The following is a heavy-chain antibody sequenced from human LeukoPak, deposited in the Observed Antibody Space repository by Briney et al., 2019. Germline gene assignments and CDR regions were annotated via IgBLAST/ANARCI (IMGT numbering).Heavy chain of an antibody. Sequence: GGSLRLSCAASGLTSRNYGMHWVRQAPGKGLEWVAVIWYDGSNQYYVDSVKGRFTVSRDNAKNTLYLQMNSLRAEDTAVYYCATDRNSGKYYDYWGQGTLVTVSS. D-gene: IGHD1-26*01. CDR3: ATDRNSGKYYDY. CDR1: GLTSRNYG. CDR2: IWYDGSNQ. V-gene: IGHV3-33*01. J-gene: IGHJ4*02.